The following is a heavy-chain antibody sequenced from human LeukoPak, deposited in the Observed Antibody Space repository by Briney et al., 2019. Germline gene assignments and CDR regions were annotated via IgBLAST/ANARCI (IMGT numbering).Heavy chain of an antibody. CDR1: GFTFDDYA. V-gene: IGHV3-9*01. J-gene: IGHJ1*01. CDR3: AKDVSPGIAVAGTTKLIAEYFQD. D-gene: IGHD6-19*01. CDR2: ISWNSGSI. Sequence: GGSLRLSCAASGFTFDDYAMHWVRQAPGKGLEWVSGISWNSGSIGYADSVKGRFTISRDNAKNSLYLQMNSLRAEDTALYYCAKDVSPGIAVAGTTKLIAEYFQDWGQGTLVTVSS.